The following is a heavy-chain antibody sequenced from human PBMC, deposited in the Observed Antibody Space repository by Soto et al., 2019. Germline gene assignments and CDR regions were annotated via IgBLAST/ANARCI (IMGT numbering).Heavy chain of an antibody. D-gene: IGHD5-18*01. V-gene: IGHV6-1*01. Sequence: SQTLSLTCAVSGDSVSSNSAAWNWIRQSPSRGLEWLGRTYYRSKWYNDYAVSVKSRITINPDTSKNQFSLRLNSVTPEDTAVYYCARSGNTAMAKSLDYWGQGTLVTVSS. CDR1: GDSVSSNSAA. J-gene: IGHJ4*02. CDR2: TYYRSKWYN. CDR3: ARSGNTAMAKSLDY.